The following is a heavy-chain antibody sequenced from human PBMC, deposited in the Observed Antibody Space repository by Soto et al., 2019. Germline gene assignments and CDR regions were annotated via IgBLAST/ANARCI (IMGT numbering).Heavy chain of an antibody. Sequence: ASVKVSCKASGYTFTSYAMHWVRQAPGQRLEWMGWINAGNGNTNYAQKLQGRVTMTTDTSTSTAYMELRSLRSDDTAVYYCARAQLLWFGELLYNYYYYGMDVWGQGTTVTVSS. CDR1: GYTFTSYA. J-gene: IGHJ6*02. CDR2: INAGNGNT. D-gene: IGHD3-10*01. CDR3: ARAQLLWFGELLYNYYYYGMDV. V-gene: IGHV1-3*01.